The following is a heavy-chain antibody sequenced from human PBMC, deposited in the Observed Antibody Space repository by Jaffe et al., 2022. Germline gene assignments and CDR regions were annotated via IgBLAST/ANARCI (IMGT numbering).Heavy chain of an antibody. D-gene: IGHD3-16*01. CDR2: IYTGGHT. CDR1: TGSITSGSYY. CDR3: ARAGNFLIPPADLYYYMDV. Sequence: QVQLQESGPGLLKPSQTLSLTCTVSTGSITSGSYYWNWIRQPAGKGLEWIGRIYTGGHTTYNPSFNSRVTISLDTSKNHLSLKLDSVTAADTAVYFCARAGNFLIPPADLYYYMDVWGKGTTVIVSS. J-gene: IGHJ6*03. V-gene: IGHV4-61*02.